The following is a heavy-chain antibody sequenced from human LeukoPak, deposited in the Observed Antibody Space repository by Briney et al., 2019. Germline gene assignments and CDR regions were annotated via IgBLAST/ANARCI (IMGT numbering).Heavy chain of an antibody. V-gene: IGHV3-33*01. CDR3: VRAPPDHGVPAVDY. Sequence: GGSLRLSCAASGFTFSSYGMHWVRQAPGKGLEWVAVIWYDGSNEYYADSVKGRFTISRDNSKNTLYLQMNSLRAEDTAVYYCVRAPPDHGVPAVDYWGQGTLVTVSS. J-gene: IGHJ4*02. D-gene: IGHD2-2*01. CDR2: IWYDGSNE. CDR1: GFTFSSYG.